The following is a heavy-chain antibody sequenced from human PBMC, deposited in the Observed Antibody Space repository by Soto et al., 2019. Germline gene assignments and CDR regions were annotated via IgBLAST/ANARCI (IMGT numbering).Heavy chain of an antibody. CDR3: AKNYYDSSGYYLTDY. CDR1: GFTFSSYA. V-gene: IGHV3-23*01. CDR2: ISGSGGST. D-gene: IGHD3-22*01. Sequence: GGSLRLSCAASGFTFSSYAMSWVRQAPGKGLEWVSAISGSGGSTYYADSVKGRFAISRDNSKNTLYLQMNSLRAEDTAVYYCAKNYYDSSGYYLTDYWGQGTLVTVS. J-gene: IGHJ4*02.